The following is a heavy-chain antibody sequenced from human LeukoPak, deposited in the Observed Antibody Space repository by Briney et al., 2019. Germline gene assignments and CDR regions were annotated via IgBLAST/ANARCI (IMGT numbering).Heavy chain of an antibody. CDR1: GYTLNELS. Sequence: ASVKVSCKVSGYTLNELSVHWVRQAPGKGLEWMGGFDPEDGEPIYAHQFQGRVILTEDTSTDTTYMEVNNLRSEDTAVYYCATSTLGGDSQVEPDDYWGQGTLVTVSS. V-gene: IGHV1-24*01. CDR2: FDPEDGEP. D-gene: IGHD3-16*01. J-gene: IGHJ4*02. CDR3: ATSTLGGDSQVEPDDY.